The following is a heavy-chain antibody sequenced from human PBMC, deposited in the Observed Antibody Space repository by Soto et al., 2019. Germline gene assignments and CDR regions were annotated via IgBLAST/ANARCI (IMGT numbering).Heavy chain of an antibody. J-gene: IGHJ3*02. V-gene: IGHV4-59*01. Sequence: PSETLSLACPVGGGCISSSYWRWIRQPPGKGLEWIRYIYYSGSTNYNPSLKSRVTISVDTSKNQFSLKLSYVTAADTAVYYCARAEMVYAISGAFDIWGQGTMVTVSS. D-gene: IGHD2-8*01. CDR3: ARAEMVYAISGAFDI. CDR2: IYYSGST. CDR1: GGCISSSY.